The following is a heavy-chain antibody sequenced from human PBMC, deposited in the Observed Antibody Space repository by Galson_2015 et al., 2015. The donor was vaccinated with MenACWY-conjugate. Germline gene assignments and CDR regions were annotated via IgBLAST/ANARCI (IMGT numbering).Heavy chain of an antibody. CDR2: ISGSGGST. Sequence: TFSDYDMSWVRQAPGKGLEWVSAISGSGGSTYYADSVKGRLTISRDNSKNTLYLQMNSLRAEDTAVYYCAKDMGALGGSDYWGQGTLVTVSS. D-gene: IGHD1-26*01. CDR1: TFSDYD. J-gene: IGHJ4*02. V-gene: IGHV3-23*01. CDR3: AKDMGALGGSDY.